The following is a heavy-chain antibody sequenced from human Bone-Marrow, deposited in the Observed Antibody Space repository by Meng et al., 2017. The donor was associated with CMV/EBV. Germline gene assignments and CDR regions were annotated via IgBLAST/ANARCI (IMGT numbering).Heavy chain of an antibody. CDR1: GGYLSSKY. CDR2: INNSENT. J-gene: IGHJ4*02. D-gene: IGHD1-1*01. CDR3: ARGRSGNDKPFDY. Sequence: FGEYGGYLSSKYGSWIRQHPGRGLEESREINNSENTNKNPEQKSQVTITVNTDKNQCTLKLSSMTAADKAMYYYARGRSGNDKPFDYWGQGTLVTVSS. V-gene: IGHV4-34*01.